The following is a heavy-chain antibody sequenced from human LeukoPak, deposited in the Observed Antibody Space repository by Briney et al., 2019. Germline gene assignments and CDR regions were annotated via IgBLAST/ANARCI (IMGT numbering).Heavy chain of an antibody. V-gene: IGHV4-4*09. CDR2: IYTSGIT. Sequence: SETLSLTCNVSGNSMNKYQWSWIRQPPGKGLEWIGNIYTSGITNYNPSLKSRVTISVDTSKSQLSLKLRSVTAADTAVYYCARRVHMDVWSKGTTVTVSS. J-gene: IGHJ6*03. CDR3: ARRVHMDV. CDR1: GNSMNKYQ.